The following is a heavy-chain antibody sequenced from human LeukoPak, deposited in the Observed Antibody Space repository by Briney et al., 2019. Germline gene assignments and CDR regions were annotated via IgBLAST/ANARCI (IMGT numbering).Heavy chain of an antibody. Sequence: SVKVSCKASGFTFTSSAVQWVRQARGQRLEWIGWIVVGSGNTNYAQKFQERVTITRDMSTSTAYMELSSLRSEDTAVYYCAAFTHYDFWSGPSGAFDIWGQGTMVTVSS. V-gene: IGHV1-58*01. J-gene: IGHJ3*02. CDR3: AAFTHYDFWSGPSGAFDI. CDR2: IVVGSGNT. D-gene: IGHD3-3*01. CDR1: GFTFTSSA.